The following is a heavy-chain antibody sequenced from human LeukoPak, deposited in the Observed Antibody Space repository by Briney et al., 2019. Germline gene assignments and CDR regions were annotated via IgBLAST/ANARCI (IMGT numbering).Heavy chain of an antibody. Sequence: PGGSLRLSCAAPGFTFTSYAMHWVRQAPGKGLEWVALISYHGTNKYYADSVKGRFTISSDNSKSTLYLQMNSLRTEDTAVYYCARDPTGGYRHFDFWGQGTLVTVSS. CDR1: GFTFTSYA. J-gene: IGHJ4*02. D-gene: IGHD2-8*02. CDR3: ARDPTGGYRHFDF. CDR2: ISYHGTNK. V-gene: IGHV3-30-3*01.